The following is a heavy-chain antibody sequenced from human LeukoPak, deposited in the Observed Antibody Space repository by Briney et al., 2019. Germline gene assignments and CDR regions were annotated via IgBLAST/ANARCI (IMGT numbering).Heavy chain of an antibody. CDR3: ARAGTYYYYHMDV. Sequence: GESLKISCKGSGYSFTSYWIGWVRQMPGKGLEWMGIIHPGDSDTRYSPSFQGQVTISADKSISTAYLQWSSLRASDTAIYYCARAGTYYYYHMDVWGKGTTVTVFS. D-gene: IGHD6-19*01. V-gene: IGHV5-51*01. CDR1: GYSFTSYW. J-gene: IGHJ6*03. CDR2: IHPGDSDT.